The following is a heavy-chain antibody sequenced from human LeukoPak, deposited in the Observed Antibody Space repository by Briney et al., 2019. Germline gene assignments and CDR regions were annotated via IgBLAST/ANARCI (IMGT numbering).Heavy chain of an antibody. V-gene: IGHV3-23*01. Sequence: GGSLRLSCAASGFTFRNYTMTWVRQAPGKGLEWVSTITGSGGSTFYADSVKGRFTISRDNSMDTLYLQMSSLRAEDTAVYYCAKDRGRYYDSSGYYWGYYFDSWGQGILVTVST. CDR3: AKDRGRYYDSSGYYWGYYFDS. CDR1: GFTFRNYT. CDR2: ITGSGGST. D-gene: IGHD3-22*01. J-gene: IGHJ4*02.